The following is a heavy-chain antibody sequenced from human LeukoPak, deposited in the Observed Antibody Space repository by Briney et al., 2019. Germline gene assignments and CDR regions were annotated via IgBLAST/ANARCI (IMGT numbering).Heavy chain of an antibody. CDR3: VKDRGIGGYDPCFDY. J-gene: IGHJ4*02. CDR1: GFTFSSYA. D-gene: IGHD5-12*01. V-gene: IGHV3-64D*09. Sequence: GGSLRLSCSASGFTFSSYAMEWVRQAPGKGLEYVSAISSNGGSTYYADSVKGRFTISRDNSKNTLYLQMSSLRAEDTAVYYCVKDRGIGGYDPCFDYWGQGTLVTVSS. CDR2: ISSNGGST.